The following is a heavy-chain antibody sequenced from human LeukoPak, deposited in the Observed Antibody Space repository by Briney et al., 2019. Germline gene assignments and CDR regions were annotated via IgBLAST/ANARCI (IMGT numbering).Heavy chain of an antibody. CDR1: GGSILTTKW. V-gene: IGHV4-4*02. CDR3: TRESGAFSPFGF. Sequence: SGTLSLTCAVSGGSILTTKWWSWVRQPPGKGLEWIGEVHLSGASNYNPSLKSRVNMSIDKSKNQLSLGLTSVTAADTAIYYCTRESGAFSPFGFWGQRTLVTVSS. D-gene: IGHD1-26*01. J-gene: IGHJ4*02. CDR2: VHLSGAS.